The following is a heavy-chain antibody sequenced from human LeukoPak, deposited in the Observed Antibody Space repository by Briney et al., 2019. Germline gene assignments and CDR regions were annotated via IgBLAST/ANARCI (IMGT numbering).Heavy chain of an antibody. J-gene: IGHJ6*03. D-gene: IGHD5-24*01. CDR3: ARDGDGYSPAYYMDV. Sequence: GASVKVSCKASGYTFTDYYMHWVRQAPGQGLEWMGIINPSGGSTSYAQNFQGRVTMTRDMSTSTVYIEMCSLRSEDTAVYYCARDGDGYSPAYYMDVWGKGTTVTISS. V-gene: IGHV1-46*01. CDR1: GYTFTDYY. CDR2: INPSGGST.